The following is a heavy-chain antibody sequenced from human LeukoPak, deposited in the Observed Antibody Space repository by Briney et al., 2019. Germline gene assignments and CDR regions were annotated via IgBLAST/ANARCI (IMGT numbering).Heavy chain of an antibody. J-gene: IGHJ5*02. V-gene: IGHV1-2*02. CDR1: GYTFTGYY. D-gene: IGHD3-9*01. Sequence: GASVKVSCKASGYTFTGYYIHWVRQAPGQGLEWMGWINPNNDVTYFAQRFQGRVTMTRDTSINTAYMELSRLRFDDTAVYYCARVSTSGYRDWLDPWGQGTLVTVSS. CDR3: ARVSTSGYRDWLDP. CDR2: INPNNDVT.